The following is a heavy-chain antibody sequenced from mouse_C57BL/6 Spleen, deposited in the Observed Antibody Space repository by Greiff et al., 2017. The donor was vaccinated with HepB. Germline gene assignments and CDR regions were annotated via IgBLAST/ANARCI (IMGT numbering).Heavy chain of an antibody. D-gene: IGHD1-1*01. V-gene: IGHV3-6*01. CDR3: AREEEDYYGSLYYYAMDY. CDR2: ISYDGSN. J-gene: IGHJ4*01. CDR1: GYPITSGYY. Sequence: EVKLQESGPGLVKPSQSLSLTCSVTGYPITSGYYWNWIRQFPGNKLEWMGYISYDGSNNYNPSLKNRISITRDTSKNQFFLKLNSVTTEDTATYYCAREEEDYYGSLYYYAMDYWGQGTSVTVSS.